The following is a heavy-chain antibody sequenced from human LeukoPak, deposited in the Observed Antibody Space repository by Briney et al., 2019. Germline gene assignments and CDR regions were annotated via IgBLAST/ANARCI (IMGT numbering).Heavy chain of an antibody. CDR1: GDTLANYG. D-gene: IGHD6-13*01. CDR2: ISAYNGNT. CDR3: ARGDIVAAGPIYYYYYGMDV. J-gene: IGHJ6*02. Sequence: ASVKVSCKAPGDTLANYGITWVRQAPGQGLEWMGWISAYNGNTNYAQKFQGRVTMTRNTSISTAYMELSSLRSEDTAVYYCARGDIVAAGPIYYYYYGMDVWGQGTTVTVSS. V-gene: IGHV1-18*04.